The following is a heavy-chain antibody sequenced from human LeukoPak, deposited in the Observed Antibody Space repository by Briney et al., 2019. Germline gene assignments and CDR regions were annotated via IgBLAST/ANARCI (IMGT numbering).Heavy chain of an antibody. CDR1: GFTISSNY. J-gene: IGHJ3*02. D-gene: IGHD2-2*01. V-gene: IGHV3-53*01. CDR2: IYSGGST. CDR3: ARVGGGCSSTSCYPLGAFDI. Sequence: PGGSLRLSCAASGFTISSNYMSWVRQAPGKGLEWVSVIYSGGSTYYADSVKGRFTISRDNSKNTLYLQMNSLRAEDTAVCYCARVGGGCSSTSCYPLGAFDIWGQGTMVTVSS.